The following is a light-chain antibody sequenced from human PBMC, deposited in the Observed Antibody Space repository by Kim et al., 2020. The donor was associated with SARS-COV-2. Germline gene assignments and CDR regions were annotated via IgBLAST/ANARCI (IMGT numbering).Light chain of an antibody. V-gene: IGLV1-47*01. J-gene: IGLJ3*02. CDR1: TSNIGNNF. Sequence: GQSVTISCSGSTSNIGNNFVNWYQQLPGAAPKLLLYRNHERPSGVPDRISGSTSCTSASLAISGLRAEDEADYYCASWDDRLSGPVFGGGTKVTVL. CDR3: ASWDDRLSGPV. CDR2: RNH.